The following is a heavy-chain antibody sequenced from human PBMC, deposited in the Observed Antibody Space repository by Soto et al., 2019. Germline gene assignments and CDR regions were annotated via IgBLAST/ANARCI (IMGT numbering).Heavy chain of an antibody. Sequence: QVQLVESGGGVVQPGRSLRLSCAASGFTFSSYGMHWVRQAPGKGLEWVAVIWYDGSNKYYADSVKGRFTISRDNSQNTLYLQMNSLRAEDTAVYYCARDQFTMVRGVITYYYYGMDVWGQGTTVTVSS. V-gene: IGHV3-33*01. D-gene: IGHD3-10*01. J-gene: IGHJ6*02. CDR1: GFTFSSYG. CDR3: ARDQFTMVRGVITYYYYGMDV. CDR2: IWYDGSNK.